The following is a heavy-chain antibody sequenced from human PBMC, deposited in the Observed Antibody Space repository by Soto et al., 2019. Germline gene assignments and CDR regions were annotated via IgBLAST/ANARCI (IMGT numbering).Heavy chain of an antibody. CDR3: ASTRQHDY. CDR1: GFNFSAYW. J-gene: IGHJ4*02. CDR2: INQDGDAK. Sequence: EVQLVESGGDLVQPGGSLRLSCAASGFNFSAYWMSWVRQAPGKGLEWVANINQDGDAKNYVDSVRGRFTISRDNAKNSLYLQMNSLRAEDTAMYYCASTRQHDYWGQGALVAVSS. D-gene: IGHD1-1*01. V-gene: IGHV3-7*01.